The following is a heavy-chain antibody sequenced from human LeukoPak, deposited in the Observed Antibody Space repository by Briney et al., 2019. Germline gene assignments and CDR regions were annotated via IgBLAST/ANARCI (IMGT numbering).Heavy chain of an antibody. CDR2: IKQDGSDK. CDR3: ARDVGGSLDY. J-gene: IGHJ4*02. D-gene: IGHD2-15*01. CDR1: GFIFSNYW. V-gene: IGHV3-7*01. Sequence: PGGSLRLSCAASGFIFSNYWMAWVRRAPGKGLQWVANIKQDGSDKNYVDSVKGRFTISRDNAKNSLYLQMNSLRTEDTAVYYCARDVGGSLDYWGQGTLVAVSS.